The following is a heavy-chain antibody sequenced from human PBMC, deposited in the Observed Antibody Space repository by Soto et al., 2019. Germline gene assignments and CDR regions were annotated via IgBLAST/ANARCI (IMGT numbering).Heavy chain of an antibody. CDR2: INHSGST. V-gene: IGHV4-34*01. D-gene: IGHD4-17*01. CDR1: GGSFSGYY. Sequence: QVQLQQWGAGLLKPSETLSLTCAVYGGSFSGYYWSWIRQPQGKGLEWIGEINHSGSTNYNPSLKSRVTISVDTSKNQFSLKLSSVTAADTAVYYCARVGDYGRLEDYWGQGTLVTVSS. J-gene: IGHJ4*02. CDR3: ARVGDYGRLEDY.